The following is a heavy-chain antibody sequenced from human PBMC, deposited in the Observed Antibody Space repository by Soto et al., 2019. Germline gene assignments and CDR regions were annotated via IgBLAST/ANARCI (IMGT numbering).Heavy chain of an antibody. V-gene: IGHV5-51*01. J-gene: IGHJ6*02. Sequence: GESLKISCKGSGYSFTSYWIGWVRQMPGKGLEWMGIIYPGDSDTRYSPSFQGQVTISADKSTSTAYLQWSSLKASDTAMYYCARAAAGLYYYYGMDVWGQGTTVTVSS. CDR2: IYPGDSDT. CDR1: GYSFTSYW. CDR3: ARAAAGLYYYYGMDV. D-gene: IGHD6-13*01.